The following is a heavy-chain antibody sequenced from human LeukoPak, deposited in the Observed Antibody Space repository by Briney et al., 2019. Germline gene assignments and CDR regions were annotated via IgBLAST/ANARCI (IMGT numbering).Heavy chain of an antibody. J-gene: IGHJ3*02. V-gene: IGHV1-2*02. D-gene: IGHD3-3*01. CDR3: ARDLEWLYPGGAFDI. Sequence: ASVKVSCKASEYTFTGYYMHWVRQAPGQGLEWMGWINPNSGGTNYAQKFQGRVTMTRDTSISTAYMELSRLRSDDTAVYYCARDLEWLYPGGAFDIWGQGTMVTVSS. CDR1: EYTFTGYY. CDR2: INPNSGGT.